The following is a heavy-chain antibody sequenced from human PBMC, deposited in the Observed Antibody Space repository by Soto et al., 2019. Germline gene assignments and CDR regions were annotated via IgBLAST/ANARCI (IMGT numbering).Heavy chain of an antibody. CDR2: FDPEDGET. D-gene: IGHD3-10*01. Sequence: ASVKVSCKVSGYTLTELSMHWVRQAPGKGLEWMGGFDPEDGETIYAQKSQGRVTMTEDTSTDTAYMELSSLRSEDTAVYYCATVPRIEYYYGSGSYYSLDYWGQGTLVTVSS. CDR1: GYTLTELS. V-gene: IGHV1-24*01. J-gene: IGHJ4*02. CDR3: ATVPRIEYYYGSGSYYSLDY.